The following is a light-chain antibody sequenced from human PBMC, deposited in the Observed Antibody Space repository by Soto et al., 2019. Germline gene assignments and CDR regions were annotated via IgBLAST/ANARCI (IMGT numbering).Light chain of an antibody. CDR2: DAS. J-gene: IGKJ3*01. CDR1: QDISKY. V-gene: IGKV1-33*01. CDR3: QQFDDLPFT. Sequence: DIQMTQSPSSQSASVGDRVIITCQASQDISKYLNWYQQKPGKAPKVLIYDASNLETGVPSRFSGTGSGTDFIFTTSSLQPEDIATYYCQQFDDLPFTFGPGTKVHVK.